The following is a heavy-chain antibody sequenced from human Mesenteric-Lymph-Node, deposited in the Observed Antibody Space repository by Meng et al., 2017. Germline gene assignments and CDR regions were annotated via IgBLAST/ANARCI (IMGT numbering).Heavy chain of an antibody. J-gene: IGHJ4*02. Sequence: QAQLVQSGPEVKKPGASLKVSCKASGYTFTDFGISWVRQAPGQGLEWMGWISAYNGNRDYAQKFQGRVTMTTDTSTSTTYLELRNLGSDDTAVFYCTRDLGGVPGSFFDFWGQGTLVTVSS. CDR1: GYTFTDFG. V-gene: IGHV1-18*01. D-gene: IGHD6-19*01. CDR3: TRDLGGVPGSFFDF. CDR2: ISAYNGNR.